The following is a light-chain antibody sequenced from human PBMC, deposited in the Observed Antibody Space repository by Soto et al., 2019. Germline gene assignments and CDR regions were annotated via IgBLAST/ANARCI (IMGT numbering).Light chain of an antibody. J-gene: IGLJ1*01. CDR1: SNDVGGYNF. CDR2: DVN. Sequence: QSVLTQPRSLSGSPGQSVTISCTGTSNDVGGYNFVSWYQQHPGKVPKLIIYDVNIRPSGVPDRFSASKSGIMASLTISGLQAEDEADYYCCSYVGSDSSFVFGSGTKVTVL. V-gene: IGLV2-11*01. CDR3: CSYVGSDSSFV.